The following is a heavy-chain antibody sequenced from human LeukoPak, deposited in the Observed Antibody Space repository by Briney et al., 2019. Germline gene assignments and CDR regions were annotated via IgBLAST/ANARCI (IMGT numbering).Heavy chain of an antibody. J-gene: IGHJ4*02. CDR1: GFSFSSYA. Sequence: PGRSLRLSCAASGFSFSSYAMHWVRQAPGKGLEWVAVIWYDGSNQYYADSVRGRFTISRDNSENTLHLQMNSLRAEDTAAYYCVKSGPDFGDLPSEYYFDFWGQGTLVTVSS. D-gene: IGHD4-17*01. CDR2: IWYDGSNQ. V-gene: IGHV3-33*06. CDR3: VKSGPDFGDLPSEYYFDF.